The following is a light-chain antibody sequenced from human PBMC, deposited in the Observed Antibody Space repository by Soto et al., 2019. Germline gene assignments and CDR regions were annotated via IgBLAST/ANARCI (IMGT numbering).Light chain of an antibody. CDR2: QDY. J-gene: IGLJ1*01. CDR3: QAWDSNTNYV. Sequence: SYDLAQPPSVAVSPGQTARITCSGEKLGDKFAWWYXXXXXQPPVLVISQDYKRPSGIPERFSGSNSGNTATLTISGTQAMDEADYYCQAWDSNTNYVFGSGTKVTVL. V-gene: IGLV3-1*01. CDR1: KLGDKF.